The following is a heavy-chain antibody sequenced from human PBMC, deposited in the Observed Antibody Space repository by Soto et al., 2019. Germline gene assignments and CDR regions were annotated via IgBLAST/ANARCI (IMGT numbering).Heavy chain of an antibody. CDR2: THPGDSET. Sequence: GESLKISCTGSGDSFNTYWIAWVRQMPGKGLEWMGITHPGDSETRYSPSFEGQVTISADKSISTAYLQWSSLKASDTAMYYCARQGRDGHNQGYGMDVWGQGTTVTVSS. CDR1: GDSFNTYW. V-gene: IGHV5-51*01. CDR3: ARQGRDGHNQGYGMDV. J-gene: IGHJ6*02.